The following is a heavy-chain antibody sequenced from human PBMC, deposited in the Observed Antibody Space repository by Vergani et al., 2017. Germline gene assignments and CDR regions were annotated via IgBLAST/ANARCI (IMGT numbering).Heavy chain of an antibody. CDR2: ISFDGTN. CDR1: GGSVSSHSYY. Sequence: QLQLQESGPGLVKPSGTLALICTVSGGSVSSHSYYWGWIRQPPGKGLEWVVGISFDGTNEYYPDLVKGRFTISRDIAKNTLSLQVRSLRLEDTGVYHCVRDRGLXAGGRCYTEAWDYWGEGTTVADSS. CDR3: VRDRGLXAGGRCYTEAWDY. D-gene: IGHD2-2*02. V-gene: IGHV4-39*02. J-gene: IGHJ4*02.